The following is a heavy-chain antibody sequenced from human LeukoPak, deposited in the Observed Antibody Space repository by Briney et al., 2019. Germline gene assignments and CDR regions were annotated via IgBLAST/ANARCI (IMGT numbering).Heavy chain of an antibody. CDR3: ARSPPVCTNGVCYDY. Sequence: GEPLKISCKGSGYSFTSYWIGWVRQMPGKGLEWMAIIYPGDSDTRYSPSFQGQVTISADKSISTAYLQWSSLKASDTAMYYCARSPPVCTNGVCYDYWGQGTLVTVSS. CDR1: GYSFTSYW. D-gene: IGHD2-8*01. V-gene: IGHV5-51*01. J-gene: IGHJ4*02. CDR2: IYPGDSDT.